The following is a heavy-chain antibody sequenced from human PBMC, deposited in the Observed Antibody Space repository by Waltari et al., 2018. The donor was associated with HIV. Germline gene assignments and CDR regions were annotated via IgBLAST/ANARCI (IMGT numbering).Heavy chain of an antibody. CDR3: AGERFYYDESGHPGWFDP. V-gene: IGHV3-66*01. CDR2: IYSGDKT. D-gene: IGHD3-16*01. J-gene: IGHJ5*02. CDR1: GFTVSATH. Sequence: DVRLVESGGGLVQPGGVLRLSRAASGFTVSATHLSWGRQTSGKGLQWVSTIYSGDKTFYADSVKGRFTTSRDTSKNILYLLMDSLRAEDTAVYYCAGERFYYDESGHPGWFDPWGQGTLVTVSS.